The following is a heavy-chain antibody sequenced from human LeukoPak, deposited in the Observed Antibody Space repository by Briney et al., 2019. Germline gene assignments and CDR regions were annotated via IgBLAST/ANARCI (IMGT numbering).Heavy chain of an antibody. J-gene: IGHJ5*02. Sequence: ASVKVSCKASGYTFTVYYIHWVRQAPGQGLEWMGWINPNSGGTNYAQKFQGRVTMTRDTSISTAYMELSRLRSDDTAVYYCARVTLKPNWFDPWGQGTLVTVSS. D-gene: IGHD5-18*01. CDR3: ARVTLKPNWFDP. CDR1: GYTFTVYY. CDR2: INPNSGGT. V-gene: IGHV1-2*02.